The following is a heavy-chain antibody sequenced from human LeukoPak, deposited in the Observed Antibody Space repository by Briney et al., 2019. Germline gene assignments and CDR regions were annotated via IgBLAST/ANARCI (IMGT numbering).Heavy chain of an antibody. CDR2: IWYDGSNK. CDR3: ARDRHIAVAGPGDY. Sequence: GRSLRLSCAASGFTFSSYGMHWVRQAPGKGLEWVAVIWYDGSNKYYADSVKDRFTISRDNSKNTLYLQMNSLRAEDTAVYYCARDRHIAVAGPGDYWGQGTLVTVSS. D-gene: IGHD6-19*01. CDR1: GFTFSSYG. J-gene: IGHJ4*02. V-gene: IGHV3-33*01.